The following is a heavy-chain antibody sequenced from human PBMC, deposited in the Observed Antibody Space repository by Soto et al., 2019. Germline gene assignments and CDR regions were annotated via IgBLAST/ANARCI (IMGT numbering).Heavy chain of an antibody. CDR1: GFTFTDAW. J-gene: IGHJ4*02. CDR3: ATDGGR. V-gene: IGHV3-15*07. CDR2: IKSKTAGGAI. Sequence: EVQLVESGGGLVKPGGSLRLSCAASGFTFTDAWMNWVRQAPGKGLEWVGRIKSKTAGGAIDYTTPVEGRVTISRDDSENALYLQMNSLKTEDTAVYYCATDGGRWGQGTLFTVSS.